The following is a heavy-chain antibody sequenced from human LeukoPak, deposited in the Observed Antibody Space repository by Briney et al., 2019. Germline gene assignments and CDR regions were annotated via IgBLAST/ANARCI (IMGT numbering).Heavy chain of an antibody. J-gene: IGHJ4*02. CDR2: IKQDGSEK. D-gene: IGHD3-10*01. V-gene: IGHV3-7*03. CDR3: ARASQLWFGESLIDY. CDR1: GFTFSSYW. Sequence: GGSLRLSCAASGFTFSSYWMSWVRQAPGKGLEWVANIKQDGSEKYYADSVKGRFTISRDNAKNSLYLQMNSLRAEDTAVYYCARASQLWFGESLIDYWGQGTLVTVSS.